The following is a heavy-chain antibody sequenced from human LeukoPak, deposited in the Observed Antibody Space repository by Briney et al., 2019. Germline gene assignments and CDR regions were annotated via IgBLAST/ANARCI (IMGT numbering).Heavy chain of an antibody. CDR1: GYTFTSYY. CDR3: ARDLDPSAHHFSWFDP. CDR2: INPSGGST. V-gene: IGHV1-46*01. J-gene: IGHJ5*02. Sequence: ASVKVSCKASGYTFTSYYMHWVRQAPGQGLEWMGIINPSGGSTSYAQKFQGRVTMTRDMSTSTVYMELSSLRSEDTAVYYCARDLDPSAHHFSWFDPWGQGTLVTVSS. D-gene: IGHD1-1*01.